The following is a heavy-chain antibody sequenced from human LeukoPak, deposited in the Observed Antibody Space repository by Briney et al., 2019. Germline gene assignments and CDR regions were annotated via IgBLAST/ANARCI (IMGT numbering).Heavy chain of an antibody. CDR1: GFNFNNYN. J-gene: IGHJ4*02. CDR2: ITLSSSSI. CDR3: AREPTYNSSWYTSCDY. V-gene: IGHV3-48*01. Sequence: HPGGSLRLSCAASGFNFNNYNMNWVRQAPGKGLEWVSYITLSSSSIYYADSVKGRFTISRDNAKNSLYLQMNSLRAEDTAVHYCAREPTYNSSWYTSCDYWGQGTLVTVSS. D-gene: IGHD6-13*01.